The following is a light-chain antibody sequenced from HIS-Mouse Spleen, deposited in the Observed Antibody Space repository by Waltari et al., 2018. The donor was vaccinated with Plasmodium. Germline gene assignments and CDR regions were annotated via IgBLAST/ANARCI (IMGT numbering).Light chain of an antibody. CDR1: QSVSSSY. CDR2: GAS. V-gene: IGKV3-20*01. Sequence: EIVLTQSPGTLSFSPGERATLPCRASQSVSSSYLAWYQQKPGQAPRLLSYGASSRATGIPDRFSGSGSGTDFTLTISRLEPEDFAVYYCQQYGSSPLTFGGGTKVEIK. J-gene: IGKJ4*01. CDR3: QQYGSSPLT.